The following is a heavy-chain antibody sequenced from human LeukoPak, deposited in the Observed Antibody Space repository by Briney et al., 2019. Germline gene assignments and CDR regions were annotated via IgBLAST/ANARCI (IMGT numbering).Heavy chain of an antibody. CDR1: GFTFSSYW. V-gene: IGHV3-7*01. D-gene: IGHD6-13*01. CDR3: ARNYGSGLGSSWYLDYYYMDV. CDR2: IKQDGSEK. Sequence: GGSLRLSCAASGFTFSSYWMSWVRQAPGKGLEWVANIKQDGSEKYYVDSVKGRFTISRDNAKNSLYLQMNSLRAEDTAVYYCARNYGSGLGSSWYLDYYYMDVWGKGTTVTVSS. J-gene: IGHJ6*03.